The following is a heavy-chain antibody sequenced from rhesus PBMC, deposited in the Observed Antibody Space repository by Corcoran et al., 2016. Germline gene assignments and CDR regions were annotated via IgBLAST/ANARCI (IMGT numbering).Heavy chain of an antibody. CDR1: GGSISSSY. V-gene: IGHV4S11*01. D-gene: IGHD2-15*01. Sequence: QVQLQESGPGLVKPSETLSLTCAVSGGSISSSYWSWIRQAPGKGLEWIGYIYGSGRSTNHTPSIKGRSTRAVATAKTPLALKLSSVTAADTAVYYCAREYCSSTYCSSGHYFDYWGQGVLVTVSS. CDR3: AREYCSSTYCSSGHYFDY. J-gene: IGHJ4*01. CDR2: IYGSGRST.